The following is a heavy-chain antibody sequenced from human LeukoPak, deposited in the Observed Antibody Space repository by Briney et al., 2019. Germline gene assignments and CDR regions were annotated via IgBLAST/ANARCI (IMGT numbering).Heavy chain of an antibody. Sequence: SETLSLTCTVSGDSISSGYYWGWIRQPPGKGLEWIGSIYHSGSTYYNPSLKSRVTISVDTSKNQFSLRLSSVTAADTAVYYCARVTGYVMEDYFDYWGQGTLVTVSS. V-gene: IGHV4-38-2*02. D-gene: IGHD6-13*01. CDR1: GDSISSGYY. CDR3: ARVTGYVMEDYFDY. CDR2: IYHSGST. J-gene: IGHJ4*02.